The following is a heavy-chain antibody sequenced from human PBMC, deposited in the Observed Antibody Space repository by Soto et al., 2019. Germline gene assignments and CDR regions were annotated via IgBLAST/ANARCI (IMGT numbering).Heavy chain of an antibody. CDR2: IKQDASEK. J-gene: IGHJ5*02. CDR3: VRAIAAETSS. V-gene: IGHV3-7*04. CDR1: GFSFSSYW. D-gene: IGHD6-13*01. Sequence: EVQLVESGGGLVQPGGSLRLSCETSGFSFSSYWMTWVRQAPGKGLEWVANIKQDASEKYYLDSAKGRFTISRDNAKNSLYLQMNSLRVEDTGVYYYVRAIAAETSSWGQGTLVTVSS.